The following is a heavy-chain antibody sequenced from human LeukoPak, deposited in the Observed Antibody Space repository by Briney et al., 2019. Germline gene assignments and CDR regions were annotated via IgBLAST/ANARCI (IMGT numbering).Heavy chain of an antibody. Sequence: SETLSLTCTVSGGSISSYYWGWIRQPPGKGLEWIGSIYYSGSTYYNPSLKSRVTISVDTSKNQFSLKLSSVTAADTAVYYCARQRAPITMIVVVTPFDPWGQGTLVTVSS. CDR2: IYYSGST. CDR3: ARQRAPITMIVVVTPFDP. J-gene: IGHJ5*02. V-gene: IGHV4-39*01. CDR1: GGSISSYY. D-gene: IGHD3-22*01.